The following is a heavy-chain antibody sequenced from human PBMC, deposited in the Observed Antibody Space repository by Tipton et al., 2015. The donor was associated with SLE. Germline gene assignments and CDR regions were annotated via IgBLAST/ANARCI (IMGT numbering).Heavy chain of an antibody. CDR1: GGSINSDGYF. CDR3: ARDRSGGWYFDL. Sequence: GLVKPSETLSLTCTVSGGSINSDGYFWNWVRQHPGKGLEWIGYIYYSGSTYYNPSLQSRVALSVDTSKNQFSLNLRSVTAADTAVYYCARDRSGGWYFDLWGRGTLVTVSS. V-gene: IGHV4-31*03. CDR2: IYYSGST. D-gene: IGHD3-16*01. J-gene: IGHJ2*01.